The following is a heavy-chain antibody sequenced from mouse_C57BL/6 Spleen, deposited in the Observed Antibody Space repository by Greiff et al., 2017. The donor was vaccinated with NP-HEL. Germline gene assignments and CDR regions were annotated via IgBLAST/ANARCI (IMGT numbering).Heavy chain of an antibody. Sequence: EVQLQQSGPELVKPGASVKISCKASGYTFTDYYMNWVKQSHGKSLEWIGDINPNNGGTSYNQKFKCKATLTVDKSSSTAYMELRSLTSEDSAVYYCARWGSWFAYWGQGTLVTVSA. CDR2: INPNNGGT. CDR1: GYTFTDYY. CDR3: ARWGSWFAY. V-gene: IGHV1-26*01. J-gene: IGHJ3*01.